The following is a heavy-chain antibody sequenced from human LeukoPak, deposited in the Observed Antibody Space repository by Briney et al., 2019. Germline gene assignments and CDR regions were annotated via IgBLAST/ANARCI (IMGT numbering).Heavy chain of an antibody. Sequence: PGGSLRLSCAASGFTFSSYGMSWVRQAPGKGLEWVSAISGSGGSTYYADSVKGRFTISRDNSKNTLYLQMNSLRAEDTAVYYCAKPFSSGWYGGGDYWGQGTLVTVSS. CDR1: GFTFSSYG. J-gene: IGHJ4*02. V-gene: IGHV3-23*01. CDR3: AKPFSSGWYGGGDY. CDR2: ISGSGGST. D-gene: IGHD6-19*01.